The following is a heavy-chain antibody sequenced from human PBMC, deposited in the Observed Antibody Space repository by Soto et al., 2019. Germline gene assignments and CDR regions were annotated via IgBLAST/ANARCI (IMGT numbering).Heavy chain of an antibody. V-gene: IGHV4-4*07. CDR3: AKGRGFYSDNYFDP. CDR2: IYSSGNA. CDR1: LDSISNSY. Sequence: SETLSLTCSVSLDSISNSYWTWIRQPAGKGLEWIGHIYSSGNANYNPSLKSRVTMSLDTSKNQFSLSLKSVTAADTAIYYCAKGRGFYSDNYFDPWGQGTQVTGS. D-gene: IGHD3-22*01. J-gene: IGHJ5*02.